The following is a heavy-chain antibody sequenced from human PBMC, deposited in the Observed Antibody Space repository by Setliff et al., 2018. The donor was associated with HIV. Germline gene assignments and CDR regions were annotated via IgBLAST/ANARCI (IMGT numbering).Heavy chain of an antibody. CDR1: GFTFGDHD. Sequence: SLSLSCTASGFTFGDHDVSWVRQTPGKGLEWVGRMRIKSYGGTTEYAASVEGRFFISGDDSKSVAYLQMNNLRVEDSGVYDCVTGPDVLLWFGEQIWGQGTRVTVSS. D-gene: IGHD3-10*01. CDR3: VTGPDVLLWFGEQI. J-gene: IGHJ4*02. V-gene: IGHV3-49*04. CDR2: MRIKSYGGTT.